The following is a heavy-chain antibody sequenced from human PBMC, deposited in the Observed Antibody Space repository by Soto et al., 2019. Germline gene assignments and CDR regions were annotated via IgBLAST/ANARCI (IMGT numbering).Heavy chain of an antibody. D-gene: IGHD5-12*01. CDR2: ISSSGNTI. J-gene: IGHJ3*02. CDR1: EFTFSDYY. CDR3: ARRYSGGRAFDI. V-gene: IGHV3-11*01. Sequence: QVQLVESGGGLVRPGESLRLSCAASEFTFSDYYMSWIRQAPGQGLEWVSYISSSGNTIYYADSVKGRFTISRDNAKNSLDLQMNSLRAEDTAVYYCARRYSGGRAFDICGQGTMVTVSS.